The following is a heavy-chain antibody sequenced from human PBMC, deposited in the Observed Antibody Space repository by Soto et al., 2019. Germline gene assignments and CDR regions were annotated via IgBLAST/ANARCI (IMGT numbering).Heavy chain of an antibody. CDR3: PSARGFRIAVAGKGFDY. J-gene: IGHJ4*02. V-gene: IGHV3-33*01. D-gene: IGHD6-19*01. CDR1: GFTFSSYG. Sequence: PGGSLGLSCAASGFTFSSYGMHWVRRAPGKGLEWVAVIWYDGSNKYYADSVKGRFTISRDNSKNTLYLQMNSLRAEDTAVYSCPSARGFRIAVAGKGFDYWAQGTLVIVSS. CDR2: IWYDGSNK.